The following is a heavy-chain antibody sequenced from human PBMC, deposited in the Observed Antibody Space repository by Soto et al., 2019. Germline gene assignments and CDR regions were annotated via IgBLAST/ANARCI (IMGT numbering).Heavy chain of an antibody. CDR1: GGSFSGYY. CDR2: INHSGST. D-gene: IGHD2-15*01. J-gene: IGHJ5*02. V-gene: IGHV4-34*01. Sequence: SETLSLTCAVYGGSFSGYYWSWIRQPPGKGLEWIGEINHSGSTNYNPSLKSRVTISVDTSKNQFSLKLSSVTAADTAVYYCARGQGGSYKKGWFDPWGQGTLVNVS. CDR3: ARGQGGSYKKGWFDP.